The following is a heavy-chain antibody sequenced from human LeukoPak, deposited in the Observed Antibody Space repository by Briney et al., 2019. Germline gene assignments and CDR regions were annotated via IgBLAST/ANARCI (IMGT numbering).Heavy chain of an antibody. D-gene: IGHD6-13*01. Sequence: GGSLRLSCAASGFTVSGNYMSWVRQAPGKGLEWVSVIYSGGDTYSADSVKGRFTISRDNSKNTVYLQMNSLRAEDTAVYYCARVKGGIAAAGNYFDYWGQGTLVTVSS. V-gene: IGHV3-53*01. J-gene: IGHJ4*02. CDR3: ARVKGGIAAAGNYFDY. CDR2: IYSGGDT. CDR1: GFTVSGNY.